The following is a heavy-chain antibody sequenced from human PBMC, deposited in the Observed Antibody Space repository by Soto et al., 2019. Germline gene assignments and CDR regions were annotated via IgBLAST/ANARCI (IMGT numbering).Heavy chain of an antibody. J-gene: IGHJ6*03. V-gene: IGHV4-34*01. D-gene: IGHD3-9*01. Sequence: QVHLEQWGAGLLNPSETLSLTCAVYGGSLSGYYWSWVRQSPGKGLEWIGEINHSGTANYNPSLKSRVTISADASKHQFSLRPTSVTAADSATYYCASYHFLDLWTGSRHYMDVWSRGTPVTVSS. CDR2: INHSGTA. CDR1: GGSLSGYY. CDR3: ASYHFLDLWTGSRHYMDV.